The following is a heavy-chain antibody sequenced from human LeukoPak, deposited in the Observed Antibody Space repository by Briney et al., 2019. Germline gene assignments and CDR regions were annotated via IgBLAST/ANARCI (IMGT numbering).Heavy chain of an antibody. D-gene: IGHD4-23*01. Sequence: PGGSLRLSCTGSGFTFSSYNMNWVRQAPGKGLEWVSYITSSSTTMYYVDSEQGRFTISRDNAKNTLSLQVNSLRSEDTAVYFCAKGDYGGNSHTFDIWGQGTMVTVSS. CDR2: ITSSSTTM. V-gene: IGHV3-48*01. CDR3: AKGDYGGNSHTFDI. J-gene: IGHJ3*02. CDR1: GFTFSSYN.